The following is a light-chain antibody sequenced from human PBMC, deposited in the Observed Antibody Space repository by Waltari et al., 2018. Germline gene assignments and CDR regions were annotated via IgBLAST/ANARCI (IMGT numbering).Light chain of an antibody. CDR3: QQRKTWPIT. V-gene: IGKV3-11*01. J-gene: IGKJ5*01. Sequence: EIVLTQSPATLSLSPGERATLSCRASQSVSSFLAGYQQKRGQAPRLLIYDSSTRANGIQARFRGSGSGTDFTLTISSLEPEDFAVYYCQQRKTWPITFGQGTRLEIK. CDR1: QSVSSF. CDR2: DSS.